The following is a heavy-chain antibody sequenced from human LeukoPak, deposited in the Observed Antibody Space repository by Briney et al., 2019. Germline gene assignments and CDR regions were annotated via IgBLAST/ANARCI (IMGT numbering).Heavy chain of an antibody. CDR3: ARDIEAAGLFLDY. J-gene: IGHJ4*02. V-gene: IGHV3-7*01. CDR1: GFTFSSYW. CDR2: MKYDGSEK. D-gene: IGHD6-13*01. Sequence: PGGSLRLSCAASGFTFSSYWMSWVRQAPGKGLEWVANMKYDGSEKYYVDSVKGRFTISRDNAKNSVYLQMNSLGAEDTAVYYCARDIEAAGLFLDYWGQGTLVTVSS.